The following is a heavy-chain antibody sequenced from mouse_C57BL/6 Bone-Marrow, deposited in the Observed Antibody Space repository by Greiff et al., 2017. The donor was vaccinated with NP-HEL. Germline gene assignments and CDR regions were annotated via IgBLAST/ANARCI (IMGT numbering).Heavy chain of an antibody. V-gene: IGHV3-6*01. Sequence: ESGPGLVKPSPSLSLTCSVTGYSITSCCYWNWIRQFPGNKLEWMGYISYDGSNNYNPSLKNRISITGDTSKNQFFLKLNSVTTEDTATYYCAREDYDFFWFAYWGQGTLVTVSA. J-gene: IGHJ3*01. D-gene: IGHD2-4*01. CDR1: GYSITSCCY. CDR3: AREDYDFFWFAY. CDR2: ISYDGSN.